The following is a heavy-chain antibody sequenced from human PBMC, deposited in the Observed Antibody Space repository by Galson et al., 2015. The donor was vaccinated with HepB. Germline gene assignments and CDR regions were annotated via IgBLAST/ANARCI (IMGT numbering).Heavy chain of an antibody. Sequence: SVKVSCKASGGTFSSYSINWVRQAPGQGLEWMGRIIPIFDITDYAQTFQGRVTLTADKSTYTAYMELSSLRSEDTAVYYCARAILDSSGYYPDYWGQGTLVTVS. V-gene: IGHV1-69*04. CDR1: GGTFSSYS. J-gene: IGHJ4*02. D-gene: IGHD3-22*01. CDR3: ARAILDSSGYYPDY. CDR2: IIPIFDIT.